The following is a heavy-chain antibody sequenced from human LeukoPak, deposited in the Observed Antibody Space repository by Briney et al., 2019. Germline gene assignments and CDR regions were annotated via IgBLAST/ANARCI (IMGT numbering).Heavy chain of an antibody. Sequence: GGSLRLSCAASGFTFSSYSMNWVRQAPGKGLEWVSYISSSSSTIYYADSVKGRFTISRDNAKNSLYLQMNSLRAEDTAVYYCARVAASHTPLYWFDPWGQGTLVTVSS. CDR1: GFTFSSYS. J-gene: IGHJ5*02. CDR2: ISSSSSTI. CDR3: ARVAASHTPLYWFDP. V-gene: IGHV3-48*01. D-gene: IGHD6-13*01.